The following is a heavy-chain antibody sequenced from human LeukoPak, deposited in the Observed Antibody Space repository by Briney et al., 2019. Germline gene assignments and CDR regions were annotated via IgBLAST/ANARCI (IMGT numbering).Heavy chain of an antibody. D-gene: IGHD3-3*01. CDR3: ATVHLSEEYYDFWSGYSY. V-gene: IGHV1-69*01. CDR1: GGTFSSYA. J-gene: IGHJ4*02. Sequence: SVKVPCKASGGTFSSYAISWVRQAPGQGLEWMGGIIPIFGTANYAQKFQGRVTITADESTSTAYMELSSLRSEDTAVYYCATVHLSEEYYDFWSGYSYWGQGTLVTVSS. CDR2: IIPIFGTA.